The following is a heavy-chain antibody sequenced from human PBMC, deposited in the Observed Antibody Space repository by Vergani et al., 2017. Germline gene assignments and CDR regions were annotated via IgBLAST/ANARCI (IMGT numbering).Heavy chain of an antibody. CDR2: IYYSGST. CDR1: GGSISSSSYY. V-gene: IGHV4-39*01. D-gene: IGHD2-15*01. CDR3: ARQRIVVVVAATPGAGYFDY. Sequence: QLQLQESGPGLVKPSETLSLTCTVSGGSISSSSYYWGWIRHPPGKGLEWIGSIYYSGSTYYNPPLKSRVTISVDTSKNQFSLKLSSVTAADTAVYYCARQRIVVVVAATPGAGYFDYWGQGTLVTVAS. J-gene: IGHJ4*02.